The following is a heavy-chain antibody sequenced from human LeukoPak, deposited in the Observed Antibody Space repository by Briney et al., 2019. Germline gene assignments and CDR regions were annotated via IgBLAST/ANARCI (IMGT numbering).Heavy chain of an antibody. Sequence: PSETLSLTCTVSGGSINNYYWSWIRQPPGKGLEWIAYIYNNGTTNYNPSLKSRVTISLDTSKNQFSLKLSSVTAADTAVCYCARLKKVPAAIMVETRRYYFDYWGQGTLVTVSS. CDR1: GGSINNYY. CDR3: ARLKKVPAAIMVETRRYYFDY. V-gene: IGHV4-59*12. CDR2: IYNNGTT. J-gene: IGHJ4*02. D-gene: IGHD2-2*01.